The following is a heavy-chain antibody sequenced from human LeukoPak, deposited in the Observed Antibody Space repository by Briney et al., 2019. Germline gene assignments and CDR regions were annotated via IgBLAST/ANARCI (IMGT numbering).Heavy chain of an antibody. CDR1: RGTFSSYA. J-gene: IGHJ3*02. CDR3: ARDLGPWGYYGSSGYYGCAFDI. Sequence: SVKVSCKASRGTFSSYAISWVRQAPGQGLEWMGRIIPIFGTANYAQKFQGRVTITTDESTSTAYMELSSLRSEDTAVYYCARDLGPWGYYGSSGYYGCAFDIWGQGTMVTVSS. D-gene: IGHD3-22*01. CDR2: IIPIFGTA. V-gene: IGHV1-69*05.